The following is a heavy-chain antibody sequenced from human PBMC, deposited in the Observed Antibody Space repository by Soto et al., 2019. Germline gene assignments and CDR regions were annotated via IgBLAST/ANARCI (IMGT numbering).Heavy chain of an antibody. Sequence: SETLSLTCTVSGGSISSYYRSWIRQPPGKGLEWIGYIYYSGSTNYNPSLKSRVTISVDTSKNQFSLKLSSVTAADTAVYYCARVGPWIFGAGPYGMDVWGQGTTVTVSS. CDR3: ARVGPWIFGAGPYGMDV. V-gene: IGHV4-59*01. D-gene: IGHD3-3*01. J-gene: IGHJ6*02. CDR2: IYYSGST. CDR1: GGSISSYY.